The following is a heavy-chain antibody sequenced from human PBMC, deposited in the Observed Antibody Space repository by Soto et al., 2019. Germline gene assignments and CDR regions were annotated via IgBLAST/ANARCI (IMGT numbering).Heavy chain of an antibody. Sequence: KPSETLSLTCTVSGGSISSGGYYWSWIRQHPGKGLEWIGYIYYSGSTYYNPSLKSRVTISVDTSKNQFSLKLSSVTAADTAVYYCARDLGYYGSFQRGYYYYYGMDVWGQGTTVTVSS. CDR2: IYYSGST. D-gene: IGHD3-10*01. J-gene: IGHJ6*02. CDR1: GGSISSGGYY. CDR3: ARDLGYYGSFQRGYYYYYGMDV. V-gene: IGHV4-31*03.